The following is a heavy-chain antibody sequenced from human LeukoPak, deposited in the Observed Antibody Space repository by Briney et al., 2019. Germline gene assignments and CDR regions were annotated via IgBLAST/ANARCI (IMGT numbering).Heavy chain of an antibody. Sequence: SVKVSCKASGATFSSYAISWVRQAPGQGLEWMGRIIPIFGIANYAQKFQGRVTITADKSTSTAYMELSSLRSEDTAVYYCARGESEGGWYVGSHFDYWGQGTLVTVSS. CDR1: GATFSSYA. V-gene: IGHV1-69*04. CDR2: IIPIFGIA. D-gene: IGHD6-19*01. CDR3: ARGESEGGWYVGSHFDY. J-gene: IGHJ4*02.